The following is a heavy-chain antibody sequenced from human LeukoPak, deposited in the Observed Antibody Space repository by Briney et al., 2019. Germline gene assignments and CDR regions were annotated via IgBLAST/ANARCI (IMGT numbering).Heavy chain of an antibody. CDR2: IWYDGSNK. V-gene: IGHV3-33*01. D-gene: IGHD4-17*01. CDR3: ARGPDYGDSNWFDP. J-gene: IGHJ5*02. Sequence: GGSLRLSCAASGFTFSSYGMHWVRQAPGKGLEWVAVIWYDGSNKYYADSVKGRFTISRDNSKNTLYLQMNSLRAEDTAVYYRARGPDYGDSNWFDPWGQGTLVTVSS. CDR1: GFTFSSYG.